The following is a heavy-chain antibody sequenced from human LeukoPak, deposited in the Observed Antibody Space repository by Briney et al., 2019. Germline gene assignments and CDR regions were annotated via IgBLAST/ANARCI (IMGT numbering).Heavy chain of an antibody. V-gene: IGHV3-48*01. D-gene: IGHD3-16*01. CDR2: ISSSSSTI. CDR1: GFTFSSYS. CDR3: ARDIWQLVH. J-gene: IGHJ5*02. Sequence: GGSLRLSCAASGFTFSSYSMTWVRQAPGKELEWVSYISSSSSTIYYADSVKGRFTISRDNAKNSLYLQMNSLRAEDTAVYYCARDIWQLVHWGQGTLVTVSS.